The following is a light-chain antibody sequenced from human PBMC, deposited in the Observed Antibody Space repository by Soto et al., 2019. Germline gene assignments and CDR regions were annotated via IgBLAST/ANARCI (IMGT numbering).Light chain of an antibody. J-gene: IGKJ3*01. Sequence: EIVLTQSPGTLSLSPGERATVSCRASQSVSSAYLGWYQQKPGQAPRLLIYSASSRATGIPDRFSGSGSGTHFTLTISRLEPEDFAVYYCQQYGIVFGPGTKVDI. CDR1: QSVSSAY. CDR2: SAS. CDR3: QQYGIV. V-gene: IGKV3-20*01.